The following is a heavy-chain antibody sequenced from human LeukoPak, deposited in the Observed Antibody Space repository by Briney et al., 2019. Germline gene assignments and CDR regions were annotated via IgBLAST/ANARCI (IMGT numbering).Heavy chain of an antibody. CDR2: ISWNSGSI. D-gene: IGHD2-2*01. Sequence: PWGSLRLSCAASGFTFDDYAMHRVRQAPGKGLEWVSGISWNSGSIGYAGSVKGRFTISRDNAKNSLYLQMNSLRAEDTALYYCAKDAYCSSTSCHHTAWGQGTLVTVSS. CDR1: GFTFDDYA. J-gene: IGHJ5*02. V-gene: IGHV3-9*01. CDR3: AKDAYCSSTSCHHTA.